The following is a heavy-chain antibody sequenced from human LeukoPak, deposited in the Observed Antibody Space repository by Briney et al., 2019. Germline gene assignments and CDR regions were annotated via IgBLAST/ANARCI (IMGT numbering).Heavy chain of an antibody. CDR2: ISGSSSTI. J-gene: IGHJ6*03. Sequence: PGGSLRLSCAASGFTFSRYSMNWVRQAPGKGLEWLSYISGSSSTIYYADSVKGRFTISRDNAKNSLYLQMNSLRAEDTAVYYCARESLGYCSGSTCYYFYMDFWGKGTTVTVSS. CDR1: GFTFSRYS. CDR3: ARESLGYCSGSTCYYFYMDF. D-gene: IGHD2-15*01. V-gene: IGHV3-48*04.